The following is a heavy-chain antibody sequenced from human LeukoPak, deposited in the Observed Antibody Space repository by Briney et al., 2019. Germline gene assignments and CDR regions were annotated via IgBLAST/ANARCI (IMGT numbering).Heavy chain of an antibody. CDR3: AKDLGSSWYIHYYYYMDV. Sequence: GGSLRLSCAASGFTFSSYGMSWVRQAPGKGLEWVSAISGSGGSTYYADSVKGRFTISRDNSKNTLYLQMNSLRAEDTAVYYCAKDLGSSWYIHYYYYMDVWGKGTTVTISS. CDR2: ISGSGGST. CDR1: GFTFSSYG. J-gene: IGHJ6*03. D-gene: IGHD6-13*01. V-gene: IGHV3-23*01.